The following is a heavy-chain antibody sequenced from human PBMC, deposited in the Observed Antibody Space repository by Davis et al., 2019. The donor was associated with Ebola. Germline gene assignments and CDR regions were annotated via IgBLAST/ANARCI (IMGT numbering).Heavy chain of an antibody. J-gene: IGHJ4*02. Sequence: MPSETLSLTCTVSGGSISSYYWSWIRQPPGKGLEWIGYIYYSGSTNYNPSLKSRVTISVDASKNQFSLKLSSVTAADTAVYYCARRNRNYDSSGYFYFDYWGQGTLVTVSS. D-gene: IGHD3-22*01. CDR1: GGSISSYY. CDR2: IYYSGST. CDR3: ARRNRNYDSSGYFYFDY. V-gene: IGHV4-59*08.